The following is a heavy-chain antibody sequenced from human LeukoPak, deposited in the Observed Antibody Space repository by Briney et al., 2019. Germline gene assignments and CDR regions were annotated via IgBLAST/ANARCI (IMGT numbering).Heavy chain of an antibody. CDR3: AKPAMGIAAAEDWYFDL. D-gene: IGHD6-13*01. CDR1: GLTVSNNY. V-gene: IGHV3-23*01. Sequence: GGSLRLSCVVSGLTVSNNYMTWVRQAPGKGLEWVSAISGSGGSTYYADSVKGRFTISRDNSKNTLYLQMNSLRAEDTAVYYCAKPAMGIAAAEDWYFDLWGRGTLVTVSS. J-gene: IGHJ2*01. CDR2: ISGSGGST.